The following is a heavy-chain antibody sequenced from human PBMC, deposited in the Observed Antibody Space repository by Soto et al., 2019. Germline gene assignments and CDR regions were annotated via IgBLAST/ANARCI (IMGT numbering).Heavy chain of an antibody. D-gene: IGHD3-22*01. CDR2: ISYDGSNK. J-gene: IGHJ4*02. CDR3: AKAPYYYHSSGYFDY. Sequence: QVQLVESGGGVVQPGRSLRLSCAASGFTFSSYGMHWVRQAPGKGLEWVAVISYDGSNKYYADSVKGRFTISRDNSKNTLYLQMNSLRAEDTAVYYCAKAPYYYHSSGYFDYWGQGTLVTVSS. CDR1: GFTFSSYG. V-gene: IGHV3-30*18.